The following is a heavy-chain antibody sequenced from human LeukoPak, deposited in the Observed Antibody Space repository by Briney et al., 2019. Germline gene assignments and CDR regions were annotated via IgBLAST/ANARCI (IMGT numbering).Heavy chain of an antibody. CDR3: VRGCWLLDF. CDR2: IKEDGSEK. CDR1: GFTFSDRW. D-gene: IGHD5-12*01. Sequence: PGGSLRLSCAVSGFTFSDRWMSWVRQTPGKGLEWVATIKEDGSEKYYVDSVKGRFTISRDNAKNSLSLEMNRLRAEDTAVYYCVRGCWLLDFWGQGTLVTVSS. V-gene: IGHV3-7*01. J-gene: IGHJ4*02.